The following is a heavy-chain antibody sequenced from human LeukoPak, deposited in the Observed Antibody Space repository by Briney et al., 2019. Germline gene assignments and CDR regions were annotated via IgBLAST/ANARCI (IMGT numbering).Heavy chain of an antibody. J-gene: IGHJ1*01. CDR3: ASLSAAGTSIHFQH. V-gene: IGHV3-21*01. CDR1: GFTFSSYS. CDR2: ISSSSSYI. Sequence: GGSLRLSCAASGFTFSSYSMNWVRLAPGKGLGWVSSISSSSSYIYYADSVKGRFTISRDNAKNSLYLQMNSLRAEDTAVYYCASLSAAGTSIHFQHWGQGTLVTVSS. D-gene: IGHD6-13*01.